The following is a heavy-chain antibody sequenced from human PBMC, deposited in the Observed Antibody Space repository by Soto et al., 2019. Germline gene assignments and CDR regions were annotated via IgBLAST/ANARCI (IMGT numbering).Heavy chain of an antibody. V-gene: IGHV4-59*01. CDR3: AGHHSSSWYWFDP. CDR2: IYYSGST. CDR1: GGSISSYY. Sequence: KTSETLSLTCTVSGGSISSYYWSWIRQPPGKGLEWIGYIYYSGSTNYNPPLKSRVTISVDTSKNQFSLKLSSVTAADTAVYYCAGHHSSSWYWFDPWGQGTLVTSPQ. D-gene: IGHD6-13*01. J-gene: IGHJ5*02.